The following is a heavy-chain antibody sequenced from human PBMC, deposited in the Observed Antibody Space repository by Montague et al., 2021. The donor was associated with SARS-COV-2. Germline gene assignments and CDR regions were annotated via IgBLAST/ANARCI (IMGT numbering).Heavy chain of an antibody. Sequence: SLRLSCAASGFTFDDYVMHLVRQAPGKGLEWVSGIGWRSGSIGYXDSXNGRFTISRDNAKNSLYLQMNSLRAEDTALYHCARGQKIQWLVFNSAPDWFDPWGQGTLVTVSS. CDR2: IGWRSGSI. D-gene: IGHD5-12*01. J-gene: IGHJ5*02. CDR1: GFTFDDYV. CDR3: ARGQKIQWLVFNSAPDWFDP. V-gene: IGHV3-9*01.